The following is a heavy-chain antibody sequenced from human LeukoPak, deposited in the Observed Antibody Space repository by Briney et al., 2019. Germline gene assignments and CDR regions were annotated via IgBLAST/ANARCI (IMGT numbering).Heavy chain of an antibody. J-gene: IGHJ6*02. CDR1: GYTFTSYD. CDR3: ARKTDYPKYYYYYYGMDV. CDR2: MNPNSGNT. V-gene: IGHV1-8*01. D-gene: IGHD4-11*01. Sequence: ALVKVSCKASGYTFTSYDINWVRQATGQGLEWMGWMNPNSGNTGYAQKFQGRVTMTRNTSISTAYMELSSLRSEDTAVYYCARKTDYPKYYYYYYGMDVWGQGTTVTVSS.